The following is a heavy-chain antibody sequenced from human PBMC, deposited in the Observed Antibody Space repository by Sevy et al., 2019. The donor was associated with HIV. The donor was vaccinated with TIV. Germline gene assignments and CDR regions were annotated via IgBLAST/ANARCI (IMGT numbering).Heavy chain of an antibody. CDR2: ISYDGSNK. V-gene: IGHV3-30*18. D-gene: IGHD5-12*01. CDR1: GFTFSSYG. J-gene: IGHJ4*02. Sequence: GGSLRLSCAASGFTFSSYGMHWVRQAPGKGLEWVAVISYDGSNKYYADSVKGRFTISRDNSKNTLYLQMNSLRAEDMAVYYCANRAGVATIHDFDYWGQGTLVTVSS. CDR3: ANRAGVATIHDFDY.